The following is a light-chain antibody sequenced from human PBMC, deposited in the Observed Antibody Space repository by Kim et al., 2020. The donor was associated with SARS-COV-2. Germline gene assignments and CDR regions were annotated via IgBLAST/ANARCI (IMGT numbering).Light chain of an antibody. J-gene: IGLJ3*02. CDR2: LNSDGSH. CDR3: QTWGTGIQV. Sequence: QLVLTQSPSASASLGASVKLTCTLSSGHSSYAIAWHQQQPDKGPRYLMKLNSDGSHSKGDGIPDRFSGSSSGPGRYLTISSLQSEDEADYYCQTWGTGIQVFGGGTQLTVL. V-gene: IGLV4-69*01. CDR1: SGHSSYA.